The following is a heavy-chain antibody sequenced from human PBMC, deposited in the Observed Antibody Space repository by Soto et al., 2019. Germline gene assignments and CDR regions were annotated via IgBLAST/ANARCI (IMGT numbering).Heavy chain of an antibody. CDR3: ARVPRGSSLRYFDWTLDY. D-gene: IGHD3-9*01. CDR2: ISAYNGNT. Sequence: GASVKVSCKASGYTFTSYGISWVRQAPGQGLEWMGWISAYNGNTNYAQKLQGRVTMTTDTSTSTAYMELRSLRSDDTAVYYCARVPRGSSLRYFDWTLDYWGQGTLVTVSS. J-gene: IGHJ4*02. CDR1: GYTFTSYG. V-gene: IGHV1-18*04.